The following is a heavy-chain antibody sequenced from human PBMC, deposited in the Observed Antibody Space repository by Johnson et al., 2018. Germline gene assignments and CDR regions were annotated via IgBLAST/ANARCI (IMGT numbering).Heavy chain of an antibody. CDR1: GFTFSSYW. CDR3: ARGGGTGIFDI. J-gene: IGHJ3*02. D-gene: IGHD4-23*01. V-gene: IGHV3-74*01. Sequence: VQLQESGGGLVQPGGSLRLSCAASGFTFSSYWMHWVRQAPGKGLVWVSRINSDGSSTSYADSVRGRFTISIANARDTLYLQMNSLRAEDTAVYYCARGGGTGIFDIWGQGIMVTVSS. CDR2: INSDGSST.